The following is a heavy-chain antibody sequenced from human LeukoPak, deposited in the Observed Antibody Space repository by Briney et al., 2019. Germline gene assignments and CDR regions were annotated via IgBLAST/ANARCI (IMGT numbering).Heavy chain of an antibody. D-gene: IGHD5-18*01. V-gene: IGHV1-46*01. CDR3: ARMAMCPAMVTNFFDL. J-gene: IGHJ4*02. Sequence: ASVKISCKASGYTFRDYYMYWVRQAPGQGPECMGVIHPSGGGTTYAQKFQGRVTLTKDTATSTVYIELSSLRSDDSGEYCCARMAMCPAMVTNFFDLWGQGTLLIVSA. CDR1: GYTFRDYY. CDR2: IHPSGGGT.